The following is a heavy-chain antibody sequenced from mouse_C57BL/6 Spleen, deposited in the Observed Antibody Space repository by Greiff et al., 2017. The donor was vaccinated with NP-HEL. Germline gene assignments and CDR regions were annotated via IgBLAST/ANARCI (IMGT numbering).Heavy chain of an antibody. D-gene: IGHD3-1*01. CDR2: ISSGGDYI. CDR1: GFTFSSYA. CDR3: TRDRETFFDY. V-gene: IGHV5-9-1*02. J-gene: IGHJ2*01. Sequence: DVKLQESGEGLVKPGGSLKLSCAASGFTFSSYAMSWVRQTPEKRLEWVAYISSGGDYIYYADTVKGRFTISRDNARNTLYLQMSSLKSEDTAMYYCTRDRETFFDYWGQGTTLTVSS.